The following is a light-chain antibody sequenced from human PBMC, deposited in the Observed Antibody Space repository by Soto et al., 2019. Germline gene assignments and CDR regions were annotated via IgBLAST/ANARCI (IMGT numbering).Light chain of an antibody. V-gene: IGKV4-1*01. CDR3: QQYYSTPIT. Sequence: DIVMTQSPDSLAVSLGERATINCKSSQSVLYSSNNKNYLAWYQQKPGQPPKLLIYWASTRDSGVPDRFSGSGSGTDFTLTISSLQAEDVAVYYCQQYYSTPITFGQGTRREIK. CDR2: WAS. J-gene: IGKJ5*01. CDR1: QSVLYSSNNKNY.